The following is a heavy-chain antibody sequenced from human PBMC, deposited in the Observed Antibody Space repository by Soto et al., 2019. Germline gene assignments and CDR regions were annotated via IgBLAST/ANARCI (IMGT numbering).Heavy chain of an antibody. D-gene: IGHD5-12*01. V-gene: IGHV3-72*01. J-gene: IGHJ4*01. CDR3: ARADFGDGYHIW. CDR1: GFTLSDHY. CDR2: TKRRGKTDTT. Sequence: HPGGSLRLSCAASGFTLSDHYLDWFRQAPGRGLEWVGRTKRRGKTDTTNYAASVQARFSIPRNDAKNSFYLEMNSLITEDTAVSYCARADFGDGYHIWWGHGTLVIVSS.